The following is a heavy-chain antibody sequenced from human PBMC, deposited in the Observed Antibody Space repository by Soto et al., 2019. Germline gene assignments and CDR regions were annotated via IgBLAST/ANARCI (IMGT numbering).Heavy chain of an antibody. V-gene: IGHV3-53*01. D-gene: IGHD6-13*01. J-gene: IGHJ6*02. Sequence: GGSLRLSCAASGFPVSSNYMSWVRQAPGKGLEWVSVIYSGGSTYYADSVKGRFTISRDNSKNTLYLQMNSLRAEDTAVYYCARGRIAAAGGYYYYGMDVWGQGTTVTVSS. CDR2: IYSGGST. CDR3: ARGRIAAAGGYYYYGMDV. CDR1: GFPVSSNY.